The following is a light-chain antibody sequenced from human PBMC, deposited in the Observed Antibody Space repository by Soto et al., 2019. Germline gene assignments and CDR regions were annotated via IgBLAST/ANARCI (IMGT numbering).Light chain of an antibody. Sequence: DIQMTQSPSFLSASVGDRVTITCRASQSIGKHLNWYQQKPGKAPKFLIYGASTLQSGVPSRFTGSGSGTDFTLTANSLQAEDFAIYYCQQSYSSPTTFGQGTRLEI. V-gene: IGKV1-39*01. CDR2: GAS. CDR1: QSIGKH. CDR3: QQSYSSPTT. J-gene: IGKJ5*01.